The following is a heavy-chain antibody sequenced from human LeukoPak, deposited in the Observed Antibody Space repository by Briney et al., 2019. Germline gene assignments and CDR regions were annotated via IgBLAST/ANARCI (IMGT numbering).Heavy chain of an antibody. CDR2: INPNSGGT. CDR1: GYTFTGYF. Sequence: GASVKLSCKASGYTFTGYFMNWGREAPGHGLGWRGWINPNSGGTNYAQKFQGRVTMTRDTSISTAYMELSRLRSDDTAVFYCSSSTSIAVSTDYWGQGTLVTVSS. J-gene: IGHJ4*02. CDR3: SSSTSIAVSTDY. V-gene: IGHV1-2*02. D-gene: IGHD6-19*01.